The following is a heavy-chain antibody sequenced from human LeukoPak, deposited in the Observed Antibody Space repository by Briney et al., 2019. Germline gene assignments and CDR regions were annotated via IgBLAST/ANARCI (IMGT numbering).Heavy chain of an antibody. Sequence: GGSLRLSCAASGFTFSSYSMNWVRQAPGKGLEWVSYISSSSSTIYYADSVKGRFTIPRDNAKNSLYLQMNSLRAEDTAVYYCAREEVATTKHYYYMDVWGKGTTVTVSS. CDR2: ISSSSSTI. CDR3: AREEVATTKHYYYMDV. J-gene: IGHJ6*03. CDR1: GFTFSSYS. V-gene: IGHV3-48*01. D-gene: IGHD5-12*01.